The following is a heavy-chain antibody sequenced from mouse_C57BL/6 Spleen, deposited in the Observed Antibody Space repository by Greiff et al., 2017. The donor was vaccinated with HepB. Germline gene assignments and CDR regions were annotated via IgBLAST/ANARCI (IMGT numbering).Heavy chain of an antibody. D-gene: IGHD4-1*02. CDR3: ASSTGDWYFDV. CDR1: GFSLTSYA. Sequence: QVQLKESGPGLVAPSQSLSITCTVSGFSLTSYAISWVRQPPGKGLEWLGVIWTGEGTNYNSALKSRLSISKDNSKSQVFLKMNSLQTDDTARYYCASSTGDWYFDVWGTGTTVTVSS. CDR2: IWTGEGT. J-gene: IGHJ1*03. V-gene: IGHV2-9-1*01.